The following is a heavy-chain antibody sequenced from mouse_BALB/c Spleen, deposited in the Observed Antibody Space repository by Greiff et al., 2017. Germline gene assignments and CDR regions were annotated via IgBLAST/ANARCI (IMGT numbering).Heavy chain of an antibody. CDR1: GFSLTGYG. D-gene: IGHD2-14*01. CDR3: ARGEGYYRYDGFAY. V-gene: IGHV2-6-7*01. CDR2: IWGDGST. Sequence: QVQLKESGPGLVAPSQSLSITCTVSGFSLTGYGVNWVRQPPGKGLEWLGMIWGDGSTDYNSALKSRLSISKDNSKSQVFLKMNSLQTDDTARYYCARGEGYYRYDGFAYWGQGTLVTVSA. J-gene: IGHJ3*01.